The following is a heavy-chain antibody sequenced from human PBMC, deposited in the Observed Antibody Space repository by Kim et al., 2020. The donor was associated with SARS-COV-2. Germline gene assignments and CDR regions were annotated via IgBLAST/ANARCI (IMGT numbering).Heavy chain of an antibody. Sequence: NYTPPLKSRVHISVDTSKNQFSLKLSSVTAADTAVYYCARAPSRKWLFDYWGQGTLVTVSS. D-gene: IGHD3-22*01. CDR3: ARAPSRKWLFDY. J-gene: IGHJ4*02. V-gene: IGHV4-59*01.